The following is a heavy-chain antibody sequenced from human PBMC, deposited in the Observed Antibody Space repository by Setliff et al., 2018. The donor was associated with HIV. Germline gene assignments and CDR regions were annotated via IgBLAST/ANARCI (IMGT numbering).Heavy chain of an antibody. Sequence: ASVKVSCKASGYSFTSYGISWVRQAPGQGFEWMGWISAYTSNKNYAQKFQDRLTMTTDTSTSTAYMELRSLRSDDTAVYYCARFPNPSQIVVVMPPDYWGQGTLVTVSS. CDR3: ARFPNPSQIVVVMPPDY. J-gene: IGHJ4*02. D-gene: IGHD3-22*01. V-gene: IGHV1-18*01. CDR2: ISAYTSNK. CDR1: GYSFTSYG.